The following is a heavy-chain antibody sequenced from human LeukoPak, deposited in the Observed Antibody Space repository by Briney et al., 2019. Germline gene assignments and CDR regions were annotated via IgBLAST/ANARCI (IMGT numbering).Heavy chain of an antibody. V-gene: IGHV4-61*02. CDR3: ARDVNNWFDP. CDR1: GGSISSGSYY. CDR2: IYASGNT. Sequence: KPSETLSLTCTVSGGSISSGSYYWSWIRQPAGKGLEWIGRIYASGNTNYNPSLKSRVTISGDTSKNQFSLKLSSVTAADTAVYYCARDVNNWFDPWGQGTLVTVSS. J-gene: IGHJ5*02.